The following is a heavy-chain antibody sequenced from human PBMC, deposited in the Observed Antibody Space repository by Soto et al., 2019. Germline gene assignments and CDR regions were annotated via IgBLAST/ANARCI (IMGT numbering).Heavy chain of an antibody. CDR3: ARDPDSRGYSYFDY. CDR1: GGSISNFH. D-gene: IGHD3-22*01. CDR2: IYNNGST. V-gene: IGHV4-59*01. Sequence: SETLSLTCTISGGSISNFHLSWIRQPPGKALEWIGYIYNNGSTNYSPSLKSRVTISVDTSKNQFSLKLSSVTAADTAVYYCARDPDSRGYSYFDYWGQGTLVTVSS. J-gene: IGHJ4*02.